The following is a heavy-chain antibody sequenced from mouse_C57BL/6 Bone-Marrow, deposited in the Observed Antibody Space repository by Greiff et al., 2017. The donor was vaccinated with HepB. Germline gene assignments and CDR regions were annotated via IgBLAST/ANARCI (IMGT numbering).Heavy chain of an antibody. CDR3: ARGGSSYEAMDY. J-gene: IGHJ4*01. Sequence: EVQVVESGPSLVRPSQTLSLTCTVTGFSINSDCYWIWIRQFPGNKLEYIGYTFYSGITYYNPSLESRTYITRDTSKNQFSLKLSSVTTEDTATYYCARGGSSYEAMDYWGQGTSVTVSS. V-gene: IGHV3-3*01. CDR1: GFSINSDCY. D-gene: IGHD1-1*01. CDR2: TFYSGIT.